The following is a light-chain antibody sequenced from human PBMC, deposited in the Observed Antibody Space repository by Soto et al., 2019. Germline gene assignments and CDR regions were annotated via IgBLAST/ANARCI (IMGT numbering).Light chain of an antibody. Sequence: QSVLTQPPSVSAAPGQKVTLSCSGISSNIGNNDVSWYQQFPGTVPKLLIYDNNKRPSGIPDRFSGSKSGTSATLGITGLPTGDEADYYCGTWDSSLSAVVFGGGTKLTVL. J-gene: IGLJ2*01. V-gene: IGLV1-51*01. CDR2: DNN. CDR3: GTWDSSLSAVV. CDR1: SSNIGNND.